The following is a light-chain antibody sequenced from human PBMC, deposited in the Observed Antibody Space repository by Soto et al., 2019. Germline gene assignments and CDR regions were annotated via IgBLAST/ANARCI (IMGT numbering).Light chain of an antibody. V-gene: IGLV2-14*01. CDR3: SSYKSFSTLVV. CDR2: DVS. Sequence: QSALTQPASVSGSPGQSITISCTGTSSDVGDYNYVSWYQQHPGKAPKLMIYDVSNRPSGVSNRFSGSKSGNTASLTISGLQAEDEADYYCSSYKSFSTLVVFGGGTKLTVL. CDR1: SSDVGDYNY. J-gene: IGLJ2*01.